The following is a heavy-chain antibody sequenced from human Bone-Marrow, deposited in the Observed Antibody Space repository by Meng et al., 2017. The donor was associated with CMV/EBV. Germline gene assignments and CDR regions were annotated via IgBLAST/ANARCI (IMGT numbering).Heavy chain of an antibody. J-gene: IGHJ4*02. Sequence: GGSLRLSCAGSGFTFSNYWMSWVRQAPGKGLEWVANIKKDGSEKYYVDSVKGRFTISRDNAKNSVFLQMNSLRAEDTAVYFCAKSLEDWGQGTLVTVSS. D-gene: IGHD1-1*01. CDR3: AKSLED. V-gene: IGHV3-7*01. CDR2: IKKDGSEK. CDR1: GFTFSNYW.